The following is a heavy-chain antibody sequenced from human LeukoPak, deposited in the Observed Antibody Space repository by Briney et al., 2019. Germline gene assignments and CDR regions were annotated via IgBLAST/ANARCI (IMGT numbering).Heavy chain of an antibody. Sequence: SETLSLTCIVSGGSISRYYWSWIRQPPGKGREWIGYIYYSGTTNYNPSLKSRVTISVDTSKNQFALKLRSVTAADTAVYYCARHGFSGYVTPSLDYWGQGMLVTVSS. CDR1: GGSISRYY. V-gene: IGHV4-59*08. D-gene: IGHD5-12*01. CDR2: IYYSGTT. CDR3: ARHGFSGYVTPSLDY. J-gene: IGHJ4*02.